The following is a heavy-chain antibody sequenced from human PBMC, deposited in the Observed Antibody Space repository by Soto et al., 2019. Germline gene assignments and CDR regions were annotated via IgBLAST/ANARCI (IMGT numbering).Heavy chain of an antibody. Sequence: SVKVSCKASGGTFSSYAISWVRQAPGQGLEWMGGIIPIFGTANYAQKFQGRVTITADESTSTAYMELSSLRSEDTAVYYCAREETPGIAVAFDYWGQGTLVTVPS. CDR3: AREETPGIAVAFDY. V-gene: IGHV1-69*13. CDR2: IIPIFGTA. J-gene: IGHJ4*02. D-gene: IGHD6-19*01. CDR1: GGTFSSYA.